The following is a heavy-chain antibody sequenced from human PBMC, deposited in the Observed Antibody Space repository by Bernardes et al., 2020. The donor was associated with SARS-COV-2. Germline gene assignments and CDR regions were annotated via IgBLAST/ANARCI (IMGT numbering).Heavy chain of an antibody. J-gene: IGHJ4*02. V-gene: IGHV1-18*01. CDR3: AREGILVTAPMDLFDY. Sequence: ASVKVSCKTSGYTFTSYAISWVRQAPGQGLEWMGWINGYNGHTKYAQKLQGRVTLTTDTSTSTVYMEVGGLRSDDTAVYYCAREGILVTAPMDLFDYWGQGSLVTVSS. CDR2: INGYNGHT. D-gene: IGHD2-21*02. CDR1: GYTFTSYA.